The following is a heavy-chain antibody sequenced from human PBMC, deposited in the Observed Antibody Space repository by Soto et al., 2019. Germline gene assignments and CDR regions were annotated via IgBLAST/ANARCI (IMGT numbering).Heavy chain of an antibody. J-gene: IGHJ6*03. Sequence: SETLSLTCAVYGGSFSGYYWSWIRQPPGKGLEWIGEINHSGSTNYNPSLKSRVTISVDTPKNQFSLKLSSVTAADTAVYYCAVYSARRPWGYYYYMDVWGKGTTVTVSS. CDR1: GGSFSGYY. CDR3: AVYSARRPWGYYYYMDV. CDR2: INHSGST. V-gene: IGHV4-34*01. D-gene: IGHD6-6*01.